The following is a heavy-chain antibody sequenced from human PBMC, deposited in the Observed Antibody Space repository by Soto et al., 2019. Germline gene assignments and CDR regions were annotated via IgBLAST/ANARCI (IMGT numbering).Heavy chain of an antibody. Sequence: SETLSLTCTVSGGSITSGGYSWTWIRQSPGKGLEWIGYTYQSGSAYYNPSLKSRVTISVDRSKSQFSLNPTSVTAADTAVYYCARDYYGMDVWGQGTTVTVSS. CDR2: TYQSGSA. CDR1: GGSITSGGYS. V-gene: IGHV4-30-2*06. CDR3: ARDYYGMDV. J-gene: IGHJ6*02.